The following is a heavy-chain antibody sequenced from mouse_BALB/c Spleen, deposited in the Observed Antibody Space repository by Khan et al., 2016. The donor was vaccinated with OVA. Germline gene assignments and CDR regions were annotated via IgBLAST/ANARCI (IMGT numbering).Heavy chain of an antibody. V-gene: IGHV2-3*01. J-gene: IGHJ1*01. CDR3: AKGGTYFGGYFDV. CDR2: IWGVGST. Sequence: QVQLKQSGPGLVAPSQSLSITCTVSGFSFTNYGVSWVRQPPGKGLEWLGIIWGVGSTNYHSALISRLSISKDHSKSQVFLKLNSLQTYDTATYYCAKGGTYFGGYFDVWGAGTTVTVSS. D-gene: IGHD2-10*01. CDR1: GFSFTNYG.